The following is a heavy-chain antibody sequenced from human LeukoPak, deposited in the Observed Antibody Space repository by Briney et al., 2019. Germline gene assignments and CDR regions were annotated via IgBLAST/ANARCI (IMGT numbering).Heavy chain of an antibody. Sequence: SGTLSLTCGVSGGSITSTNYWTWVRQPPGKGLEWIGEVNLQGSTNYNPSLMGRVAISVDMSENHISLQLTSVTAADTAVYYCARHVTTSAAAGGGYWGQGTLVTVSS. V-gene: IGHV4-4*02. CDR1: GGSITSTNY. J-gene: IGHJ4*02. D-gene: IGHD6-13*01. CDR2: VNLQGST. CDR3: ARHVTTSAAAGGGY.